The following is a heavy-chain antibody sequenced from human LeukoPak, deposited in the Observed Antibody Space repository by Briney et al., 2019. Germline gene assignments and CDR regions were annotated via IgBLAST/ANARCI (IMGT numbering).Heavy chain of an antibody. CDR3: ARALSRGYSGYDYGLGY. D-gene: IGHD5-12*01. J-gene: IGHJ4*02. V-gene: IGHV1-18*01. CDR2: ISASNGNT. CDR1: GYTFINYG. Sequence: ASVKVSCKASGYTFINYGVTWVRQAPGQGLEWMGWISASNGNTNYAQKLQGRVTMSTETSTSTAYMELRSLRSDDTAVYYCARALSRGYSGYDYGLGYWGQGTLVTVSS.